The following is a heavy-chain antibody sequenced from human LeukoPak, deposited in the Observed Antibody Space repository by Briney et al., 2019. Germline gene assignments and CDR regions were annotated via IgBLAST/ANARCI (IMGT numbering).Heavy chain of an antibody. CDR3: AKVEDIVVVPAAMFNY. V-gene: IGHV3-23*01. CDR2: ISGSGGST. D-gene: IGHD2-2*01. CDR1: GLTFSSYA. J-gene: IGHJ4*02. Sequence: QPGGSLRLSCAASGLTFSSYAMSWVRQAPGKGLEWVSAISGSGGSTYYADSVKGRFTISRDNSKNTLYLQMNSLRAEDTAVYYCAKVEDIVVVPAAMFNYWGQGTLVTVSS.